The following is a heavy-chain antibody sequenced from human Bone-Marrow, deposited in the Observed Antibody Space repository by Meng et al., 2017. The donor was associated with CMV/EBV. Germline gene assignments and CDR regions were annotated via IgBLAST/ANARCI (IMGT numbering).Heavy chain of an antibody. CDR1: GGTFSSYA. V-gene: IGHV1-69*05. D-gene: IGHD1-1*01. J-gene: IGHJ3*02. CDR2: IIPIFGTA. CDR3: ARASNEFTSDAFAI. Sequence: SVKVSCKASGGTFSSYAISWVRQAPGQGLEWMGGIIPIFGTANYAQKFQGRVTMTRDTSTSTVYMELSSRRSEDTAVYYCARASNEFTSDAFAIWGQGTRVTVSS.